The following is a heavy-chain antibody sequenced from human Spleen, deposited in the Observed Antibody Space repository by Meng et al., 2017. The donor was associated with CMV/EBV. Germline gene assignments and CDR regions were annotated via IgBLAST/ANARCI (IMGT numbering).Heavy chain of an antibody. CDR1: GFNFETYA. V-gene: IGHV3-23*01. CDR3: AKDRDPGGYWFDP. Sequence: GGSLRLSCTGSGFNFETYAMHWVRQAPGKGLEWVSVISGSGGSTHYADSVKGRFTISRDNSKNTLYLQMNSLRAEDTAVYYCAKDRDPGGYWFDPWGQGTLVTVSS. D-gene: IGHD2-21*01. J-gene: IGHJ5*02. CDR2: ISGSGGST.